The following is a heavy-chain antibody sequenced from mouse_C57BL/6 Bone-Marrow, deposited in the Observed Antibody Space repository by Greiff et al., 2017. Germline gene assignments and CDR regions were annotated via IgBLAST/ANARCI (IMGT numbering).Heavy chain of an antibody. CDR1: GYTFTDYY. V-gene: IGHV1-19*01. J-gene: IGHJ3*01. CDR3: AREGPWFAY. Sequence: EVKLQESGPVLVKPGASVKMSCKASGYTFTDYYMNWVKQSHGKSLEWIGVINPYNGGTSYNQKFKGKATLTVDKSSSTAYMELNSLTSEASAVYYCAREGPWFAYWGQGTLVTVSA. CDR2: INPYNGGT.